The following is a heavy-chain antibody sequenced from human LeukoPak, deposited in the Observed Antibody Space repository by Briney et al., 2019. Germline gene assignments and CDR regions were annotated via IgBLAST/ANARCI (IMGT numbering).Heavy chain of an antibody. J-gene: IGHJ6*03. D-gene: IGHD6-13*01. V-gene: IGHV1-2*02. CDR2: INPNSGGT. Sequence: ASVKVSCKASGYTFTSYYMHWVRQAPGQGLEWMGWINPNSGGTNYAQKFQGRVTMTRDTSISIAYMELSRLRSDDTAVYYCAKAAAGSQHSYYYYYYLDVWGTGTTVTISS. CDR3: AKAAAGSQHSYYYYYYLDV. CDR1: GYTFTSYY.